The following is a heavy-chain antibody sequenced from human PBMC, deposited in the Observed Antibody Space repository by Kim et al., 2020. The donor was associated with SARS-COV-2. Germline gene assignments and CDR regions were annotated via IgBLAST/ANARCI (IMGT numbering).Heavy chain of an antibody. CDR1: GFSFNYAY. V-gene: IGHV3-15*01. Sequence: GGSLRLSCAASGFSFNYAYVSWFRQAPGKGLEWVARIKNKADHETTDCAASVTGRFTMSRDYSKNTVYLQMYSLEADDTAVYYCATDLSSRTPYNWYPDVWGRGILVTVSS. D-gene: IGHD3-10*01. CDR3: ATDLSSRTPYNWYPDV. J-gene: IGHJ2*01. CDR2: IKNKADHETT.